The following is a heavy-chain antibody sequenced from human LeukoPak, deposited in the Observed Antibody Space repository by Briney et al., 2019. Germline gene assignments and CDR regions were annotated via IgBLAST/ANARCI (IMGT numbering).Heavy chain of an antibody. J-gene: IGHJ5*02. CDR3: AAETHSSSWSAGFDP. Sequence: SVKVSCKASGFTFTSSAMQWVRQARGQRLEGIGWIVVGSGNTNYAQKFQERVTITRDMSTSTAYMELSSLRSEDTAVYYCAAETHSSSWSAGFDPWGQGTLVTVSS. D-gene: IGHD6-13*01. CDR2: IVVGSGNT. CDR1: GFTFTSSA. V-gene: IGHV1-58*02.